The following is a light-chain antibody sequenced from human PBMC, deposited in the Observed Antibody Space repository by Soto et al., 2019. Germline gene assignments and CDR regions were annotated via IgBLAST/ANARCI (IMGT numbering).Light chain of an antibody. CDR2: GAS. J-gene: IGKJ2*01. Sequence: EIVLTQSPDTLSLSPGERATLSCRASQSVSNNHLAWYQQKPGQAPRLLIYGASSRPGGIPDKFSGSGWATDFPLTINRLEPEDFAVYYCQQYGTSPYTFAQGTKLAI. V-gene: IGKV3-20*01. CDR3: QQYGTSPYT. CDR1: QSVSNNH.